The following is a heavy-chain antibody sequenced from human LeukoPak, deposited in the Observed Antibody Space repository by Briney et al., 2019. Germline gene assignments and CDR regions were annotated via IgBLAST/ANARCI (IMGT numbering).Heavy chain of an antibody. V-gene: IGHV3-49*03. CDR1: GFTFGDYA. CDR3: TNPCSSTSCSRGEDY. D-gene: IGHD2-2*01. J-gene: IGHJ4*02. CDR2: IRSKAYGGTT. Sequence: PGGSLRLSCTASGFTFGDYAMSWFRQAPGKGLEWVGFIRSKAYGGTTEYAASVKGRFTISRDDSKSIAYLQMNSLKTEDTAVYYCTNPCSSTSCSRGEDYWGQGTLVTVSS.